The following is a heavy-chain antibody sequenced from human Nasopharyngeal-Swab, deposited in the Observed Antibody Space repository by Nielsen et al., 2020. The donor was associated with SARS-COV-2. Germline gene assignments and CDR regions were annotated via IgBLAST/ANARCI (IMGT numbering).Heavy chain of an antibody. V-gene: IGHV1-69*13. Sequence: SVKVSCKASGGTFSSYAISWVRQAPGQGLEWMGGIIPIFGTANYAQKFQGRVTITADESTSTAYMELSSLRSEDTAVYYCARAMTRGLALLDYWGQGSLVTVSS. D-gene: IGHD4-11*01. CDR2: IIPIFGTA. J-gene: IGHJ4*02. CDR3: ARAMTRGLALLDY. CDR1: GGTFSSYA.